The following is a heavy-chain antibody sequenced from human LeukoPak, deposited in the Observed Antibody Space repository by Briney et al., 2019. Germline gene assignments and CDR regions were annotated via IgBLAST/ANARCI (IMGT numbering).Heavy chain of an antibody. CDR3: ARAGGYCSGGSCYGDYFDY. D-gene: IGHD2-15*01. V-gene: IGHV4-31*03. Sequence: SETLSLTCSVSGGSISSGGYYCSWIRQHPGKGLEWIGYIYYSGSTYYNPSLKSRVTISVDTSKNQFSLKLSSVTAADTAVYYCARAGGYCSGGSCYGDYFDYWGQGTLVTVSS. CDR2: IYYSGST. J-gene: IGHJ4*02. CDR1: GGSISSGGYY.